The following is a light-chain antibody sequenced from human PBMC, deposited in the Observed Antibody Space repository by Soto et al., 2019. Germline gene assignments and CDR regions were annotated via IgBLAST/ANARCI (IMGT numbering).Light chain of an antibody. CDR1: QNIFTY. CDR2: ATS. J-gene: IGKJ2*01. Sequence: DIQVTQSPSSLSASVGDRVTITCRASQNIFTYLNWYQQRPGQAPNLLIYATSNLQSGVPSRFGGSGSGTDFTLTISSLQPEDFATYYCQHSYSSPTFGQGTMVEIK. V-gene: IGKV1-39*01. CDR3: QHSYSSPT.